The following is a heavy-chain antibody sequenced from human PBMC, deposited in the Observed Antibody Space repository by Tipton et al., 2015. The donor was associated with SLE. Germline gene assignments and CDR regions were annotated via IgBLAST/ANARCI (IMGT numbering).Heavy chain of an antibody. V-gene: IGHV3-30*03. CDR1: GFTFSTYW. CDR2: TSYDGSQA. Sequence: SLRLSCAASGFTFSTYWMSWVRQAPGKGLEWVAVTSYDGSQAYYADSVEGRFTISRDNSKSTVTLQMNSLRPEDTAVYYCARASGAVTRRYFQHWGQGALVAVSS. D-gene: IGHD4-17*01. J-gene: IGHJ1*01. CDR3: ARASGAVTRRYFQH.